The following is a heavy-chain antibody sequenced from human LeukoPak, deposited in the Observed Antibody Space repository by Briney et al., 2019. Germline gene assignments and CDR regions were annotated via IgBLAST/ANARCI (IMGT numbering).Heavy chain of an antibody. J-gene: IGHJ4*02. D-gene: IGHD3-10*01. Sequence: PGGSLRLSCAASGFTFSSYPMSWVRQAPGKGLEWVSVIIGSGITTFYADSVKGRFTISRDNSKNTLYLQMNSLRAEDTAIYYCAKLWTGSYPRYFDYWGQGTLVTVSS. CDR1: GFTFSSYP. V-gene: IGHV3-23*01. CDR3: AKLWTGSYPRYFDY. CDR2: IIGSGITT.